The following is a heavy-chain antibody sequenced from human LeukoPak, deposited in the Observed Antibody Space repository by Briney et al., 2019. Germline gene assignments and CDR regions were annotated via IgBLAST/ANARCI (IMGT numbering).Heavy chain of an antibody. Sequence: GGSLRFSCAVSGYTFSTYGMHWVRQAPGKGLEWVAIMSFDGSNKFYADSVKGRFTISRDNSKNTLYLQMNSLRAEDTAVYYCARIYGDYATFDYWGQGTLVTVSS. J-gene: IGHJ4*02. CDR2: MSFDGSNK. CDR1: GYTFSTYG. V-gene: IGHV3-30*03. D-gene: IGHD4-17*01. CDR3: ARIYGDYATFDY.